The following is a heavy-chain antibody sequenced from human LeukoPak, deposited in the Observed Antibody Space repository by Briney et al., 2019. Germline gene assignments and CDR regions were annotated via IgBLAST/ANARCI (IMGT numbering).Heavy chain of an antibody. CDR3: ARGKMVSRVRGVIKDYYYYYMDV. CDR2: MNPNSGNT. CDR1: GYTFTSYD. V-gene: IGHV1-8*01. D-gene: IGHD3-10*01. Sequence: ASVKVSCKASGYTFTSYDINWVRQATGQGLEWMGWMNPNSGNTGYAQKFQGRVTMTRNTSISTAYMELSSLRSEDTAVYYCARGKMVSRVRGVIKDYYYYYMDVWGKGTTVTVSS. J-gene: IGHJ6*03.